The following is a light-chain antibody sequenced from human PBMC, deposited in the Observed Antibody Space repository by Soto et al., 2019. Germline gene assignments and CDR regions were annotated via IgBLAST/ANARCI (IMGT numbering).Light chain of an antibody. Sequence: DIQMTQSPSSLSASVGDRVTITCRASQSISSYLNWYQQKPGKAPKLLIYGSSSLESGVPSRFSGSGSGTDFTLTISSLQPEDFAIYYCQQTYYPPIPFGQGTRPAIK. CDR2: GSS. CDR3: QQTYYPPIP. V-gene: IGKV1-39*01. CDR1: QSISSY. J-gene: IGKJ5*01.